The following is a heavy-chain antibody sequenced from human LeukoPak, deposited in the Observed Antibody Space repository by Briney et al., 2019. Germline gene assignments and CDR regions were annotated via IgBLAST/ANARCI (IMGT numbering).Heavy chain of an antibody. CDR3: ARYFLDSSSWRGDYYYYMDV. CDR1: GGSISSYY. V-gene: IGHV4-59*12. J-gene: IGHJ6*03. D-gene: IGHD6-13*01. Sequence: PSETLSLTCTVSGGSISSYYWSWIRQPPGKGLEWIGYIYYSGSTNYNPSLKSRVTISVDTSKNQFSLKLSSVTAADTAVYYCARYFLDSSSWRGDYYYYMDVWGKGTTVTVSS. CDR2: IYYSGST.